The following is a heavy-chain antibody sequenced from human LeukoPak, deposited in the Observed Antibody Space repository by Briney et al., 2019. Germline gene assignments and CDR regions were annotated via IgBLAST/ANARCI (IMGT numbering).Heavy chain of an antibody. Sequence: SETLSLTCTVSGGSISSGGYYWSWIRQPPGKGLEWIGYIYHSGSTYYNPSLKSRVTISVDRSKNQFSLKLSSVTAADTAVYYCARGLGGILTGSFDYWGQGTLVTVSS. CDR2: IYHSGST. CDR1: GGSISSGGYY. V-gene: IGHV4-30-2*01. CDR3: ARGLGGILTGSFDY. D-gene: IGHD3-9*01. J-gene: IGHJ4*02.